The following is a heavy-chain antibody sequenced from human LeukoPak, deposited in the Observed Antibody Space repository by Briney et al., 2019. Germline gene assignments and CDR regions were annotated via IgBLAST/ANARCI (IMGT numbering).Heavy chain of an antibody. J-gene: IGHJ5*02. CDR3: ARDGYYYGSGSYFGSWFDP. CDR2: FNDSGST. Sequence: SETLSLTCAVYGGSFSGYYWSWIRQPPGKGLEWFGEFNDSGSTNYNPSLKSRVTISVDTSKNQFSLKLSSVTAADTAVYYCARDGYYYGSGSYFGSWFDPWGQGTLVTVSS. V-gene: IGHV4-34*01. D-gene: IGHD3-10*01. CDR1: GGSFSGYY.